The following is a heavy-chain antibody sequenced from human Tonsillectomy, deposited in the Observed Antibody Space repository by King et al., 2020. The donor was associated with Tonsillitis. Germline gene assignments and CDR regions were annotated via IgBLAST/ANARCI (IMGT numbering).Heavy chain of an antibody. J-gene: IGHJ1*01. CDR1: GGSFSGYY. CDR3: ARGSLGITMVRGVLGFQH. Sequence: VQLQQWGAGLLKPSETLSLTCAVYGGSFSGYYWSWIRQPPGKGLEWIGEINHSGSTNYNPSLKSRVTISVDTSKYQFSLKLSSVTAADTAVYYCARGSLGITMVRGVLGFQHWGQGTLVTVSS. CDR2: INHSGST. V-gene: IGHV4-34*01. D-gene: IGHD3-10*01.